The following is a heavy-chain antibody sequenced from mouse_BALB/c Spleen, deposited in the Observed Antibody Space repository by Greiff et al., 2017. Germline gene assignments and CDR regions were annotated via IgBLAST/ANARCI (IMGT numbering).Heavy chain of an antibody. CDR3: TRLGAMDY. CDR1: GYTFTDYE. CDR2: IDPETGGT. Sequence: VQLQQSGAELVRPGASVTLSCKASGYTFTDYEMHWVKQTPVHGLEWIRAIDPETGGTAYNQKFKGKATLTADKSSSTAYMELRSLTSEDSAVYYCTRLGAMDYWGQGTSVTVSS. J-gene: IGHJ4*01. V-gene: IGHV1-15*01.